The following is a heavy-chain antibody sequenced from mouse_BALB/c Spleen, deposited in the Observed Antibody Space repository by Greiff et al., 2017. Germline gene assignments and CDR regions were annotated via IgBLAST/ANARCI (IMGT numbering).Heavy chain of an antibody. V-gene: IGHV2-6-7*01. J-gene: IGHJ3*01. CDR3: ARDREIPGNYVRPFAY. D-gene: IGHD2-1*01. CDR1: GFSLTGYG. Sequence: VKVVESGPGLVAPSQSLSITCTVSGFSLTGYGVNWVRQPPGKGLEWLGMIWGDGSTDYNSALKSRLSISKDNSKSQVFLKMNSLQTDDTARYYCARDREIPGNYVRPFAYWGQGTLVTVSA. CDR2: IWGDGST.